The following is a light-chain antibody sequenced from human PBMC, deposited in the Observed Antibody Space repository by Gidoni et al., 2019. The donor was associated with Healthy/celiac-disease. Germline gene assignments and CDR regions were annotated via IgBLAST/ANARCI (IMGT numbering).Light chain of an antibody. CDR1: SSDVGGYNY. V-gene: IGLV2-14*03. CDR2: DVS. CDR3: SSYTSITILFV. Sequence: QSALTQPAPVSGSLGQSITISCTGTSSDVGGYNYVSWYQQHPGKAPKLMIYDVSNRPSGVSNRFSGSKSGNTASLTISGLQAEDEADFYCSSYTSITILFVFGTGTKVTVL. J-gene: IGLJ1*01.